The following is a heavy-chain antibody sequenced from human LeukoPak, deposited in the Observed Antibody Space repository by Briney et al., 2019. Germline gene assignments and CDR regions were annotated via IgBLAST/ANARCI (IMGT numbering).Heavy chain of an antibody. D-gene: IGHD3-9*01. CDR1: GGSISNYY. J-gene: IGHJ6*02. V-gene: IGHV4-59*01. CDR2: IYYSGNT. CDR3: ARDHYDVLTGYYNGMDV. Sequence: SETLSLTCTVSGGSISNYYWSWIRQPPGKGLEWIGYIYYSGNTNYNPSLKSRVTIPVDTSKKQFSLKLSSVTAADTAVYYCARDHYDVLTGYYNGMDVWGQGTTVTVSS.